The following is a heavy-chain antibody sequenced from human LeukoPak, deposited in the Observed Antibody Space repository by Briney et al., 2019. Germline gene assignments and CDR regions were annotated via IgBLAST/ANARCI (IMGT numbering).Heavy chain of an antibody. V-gene: IGHV4-59*01. Sequence: PSETLSLTCTVSGGSISSYYWSWIRQPPGKGLEWIGYIYYSGSTNYNPSLKSRVTISVDTSKNQFPLKLSSVTAADTAVYYCARLNDYSNYGDYWGQGTLVTVSS. D-gene: IGHD4-11*01. CDR3: ARLNDYSNYGDY. J-gene: IGHJ4*02. CDR2: IYYSGST. CDR1: GGSISSYY.